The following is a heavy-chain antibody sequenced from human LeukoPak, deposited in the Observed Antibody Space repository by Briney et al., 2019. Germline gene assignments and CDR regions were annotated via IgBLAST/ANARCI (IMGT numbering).Heavy chain of an antibody. CDR2: KYYSGST. Sequence: SETLSLTCTVAGGSISSGDYYWSWIRQPPGKGLEGIGYKYYSGSTYYNPSLKSRVTISVDTSKNQFSLKLSSVTAADTAVYYCARATDGSGYDFDYWGQGTLVTVSS. V-gene: IGHV4-30-4*01. CDR3: ARATDGSGYDFDY. CDR1: GGSISSGDYY. J-gene: IGHJ4*02. D-gene: IGHD5-12*01.